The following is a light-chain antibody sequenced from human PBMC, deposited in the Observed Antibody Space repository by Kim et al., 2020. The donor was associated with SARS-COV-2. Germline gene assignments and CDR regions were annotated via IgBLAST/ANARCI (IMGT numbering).Light chain of an antibody. CDR2: KAS. J-gene: IGLJ3*02. CDR1: VLAKKY. Sequence: SYELTQPSSVSVSPGQTARITCSGDVLAKKYARWFQQKPGQAPVLVIYKASERPSGIPERFSGPSSGTTVTLTISGAQVEDEADHYWYSAADNNWV. V-gene: IGLV3-27*01. CDR3: YSAADNNWV.